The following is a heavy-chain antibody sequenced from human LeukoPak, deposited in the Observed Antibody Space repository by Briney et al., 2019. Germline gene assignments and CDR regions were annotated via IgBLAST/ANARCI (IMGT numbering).Heavy chain of an antibody. CDR3: AAAPIEMQQRGFDY. D-gene: IGHD5-24*01. V-gene: IGHV1-58*02. J-gene: IGHJ4*02. Sequence: SVRVSCKASGFTFTNSAMQWVRQARGQRLEWVGWIVVASGNTKYAQKFQERVTITRDMSTSTAYMELSSLRPEDTAVYYCAAAPIEMQQRGFDYWGQGTLVTVSS. CDR1: GFTFTNSA. CDR2: IVVASGNT.